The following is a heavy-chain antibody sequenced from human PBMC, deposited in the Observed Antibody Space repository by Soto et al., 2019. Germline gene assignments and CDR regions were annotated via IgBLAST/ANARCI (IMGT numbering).Heavy chain of an antibody. V-gene: IGHV1-69*13. CDR1: GGTFSSYA. Sequence: SVKVSCKASGGTFSSYAISWVRQAPGQGLEWMGGIIPIFGTANYAQEFQGRVTITADESTSTAYMELSSLRSEDTAVYYCARRWTRSHYGMDVWGQGTTVTVSS. CDR3: ARRWTRSHYGMDV. J-gene: IGHJ6*02. CDR2: IIPIFGTA. D-gene: IGHD1-26*01.